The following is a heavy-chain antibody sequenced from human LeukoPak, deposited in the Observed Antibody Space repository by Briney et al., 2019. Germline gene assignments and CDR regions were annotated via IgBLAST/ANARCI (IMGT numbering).Heavy chain of an antibody. J-gene: IGHJ1*01. CDR3: ASTVIISDTEYFQH. V-gene: IGHV4-59*01. CDR1: GGSISSYY. Sequence: SETLSLTCTVSGGSISSYYWSWIRQPPGKGLEWIGYIYYRGSTNYNPSLKSRVTISVDTSKNQFSLKLSSVTAADTAVYYCASTVIISDTEYFQHWGQGTLVTVSS. D-gene: IGHD4-23*01. CDR2: IYYRGST.